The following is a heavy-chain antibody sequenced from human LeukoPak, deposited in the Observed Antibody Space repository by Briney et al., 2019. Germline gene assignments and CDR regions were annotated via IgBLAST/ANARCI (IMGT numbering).Heavy chain of an antibody. D-gene: IGHD3-22*01. Sequence: GGSLRLSCAASGFTFSSYSMNWVRQAPGKGLEWVSSISSSSSYIYYADSVKGRFTISRDNSKNTLYLQMNSLRAEDTAVYSCAREVPYYDSSGYYDYWGQGTLVTVSS. CDR1: GFTFSSYS. V-gene: IGHV3-21*01. CDR3: AREVPYYDSSGYYDY. J-gene: IGHJ4*02. CDR2: ISSSSSYI.